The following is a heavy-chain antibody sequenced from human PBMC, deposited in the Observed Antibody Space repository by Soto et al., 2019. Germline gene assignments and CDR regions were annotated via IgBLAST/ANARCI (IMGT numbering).Heavy chain of an antibody. D-gene: IGHD1-26*01. V-gene: IGHV3-72*01. CDR2: IRNKANSYST. Sequence: EVQLVESGGGLVQPGGSLRLSCAASGFTFSDHYVDWVRQAPGKGLEWVARIRNKANSYSTEYAASAKGRFTISRDDSKKLGYLQMSSLKTEDTSVYYCARSRVGSYDLKYFDYCGQGTLVTVSS. J-gene: IGHJ4*02. CDR1: GFTFSDHY. CDR3: ARSRVGSYDLKYFDY.